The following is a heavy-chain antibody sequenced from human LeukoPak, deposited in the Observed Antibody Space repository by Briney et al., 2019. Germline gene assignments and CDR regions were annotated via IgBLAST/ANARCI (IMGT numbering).Heavy chain of an antibody. CDR1: GFTFSSYW. Sequence: GGSLRLSCAAPGFTFSSYWMHWVRQAPGKGLVWVSRINTDGSSTSYADSVKGRFTISRDNAKNTLYLQMNSLRAEDTAVYYCARVGYGYYFDYWGQGTLVTVSS. V-gene: IGHV3-74*01. J-gene: IGHJ4*02. CDR2: INTDGSST. CDR3: ARVGYGYYFDY. D-gene: IGHD5-12*01.